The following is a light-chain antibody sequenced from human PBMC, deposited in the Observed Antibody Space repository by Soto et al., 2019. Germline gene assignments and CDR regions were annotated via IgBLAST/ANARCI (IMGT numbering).Light chain of an antibody. CDR1: QSVSSC. J-gene: IGKJ3*01. CDR3: QQSYSTPAFT. CDR2: EES. Sequence: DIQMTQPPSPLYASVGARVDITCRTRQSVSSCLNGYQAKPGKASKLMIYEESSLESGFPSRFSGSVSGTDFAHTISSLQPEDAATYYYQQSYSTPAFTGGPGTRV. V-gene: IGKV1-39*01.